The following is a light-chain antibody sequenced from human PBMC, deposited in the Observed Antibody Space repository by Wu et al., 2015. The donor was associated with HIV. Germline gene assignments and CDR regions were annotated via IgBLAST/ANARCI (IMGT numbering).Light chain of an antibody. Sequence: DIQMTQSPSSLSASVGDRVTITCRASQVISNSLAWYQQKPGKAPKLLLYGASKLESGVPSRFSGSGSVTGYTLTISSLLPEDSATYYCQQHYTYPSTFGQGTKVEIK. CDR2: GAS. CDR1: QVISNS. J-gene: IGKJ1*01. V-gene: IGKV1-NL1*01. CDR3: QQHYTYPST.